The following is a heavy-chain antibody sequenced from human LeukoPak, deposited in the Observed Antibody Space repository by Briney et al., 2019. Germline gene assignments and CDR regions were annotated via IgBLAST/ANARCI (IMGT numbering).Heavy chain of an antibody. D-gene: IGHD2-2*01. CDR3: AREYCSSTSCEPIDY. CDR1: GYTFTSYG. CDR2: ISAYNGNT. Sequence: ASVKVSCKASGYTFTSYGISWVRQAPGQGLECMGWISAYNGNTNYAQKLQGRVTMTTDTSTSTAYMELRSLRSDDTAVYYCAREYCSSTSCEPIDYWGQGTLVTVSS. V-gene: IGHV1-18*01. J-gene: IGHJ4*02.